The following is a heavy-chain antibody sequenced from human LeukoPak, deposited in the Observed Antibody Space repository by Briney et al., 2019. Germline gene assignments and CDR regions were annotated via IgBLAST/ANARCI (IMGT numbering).Heavy chain of an antibody. CDR3: ARVAGRYNWKNDAFDI. CDR2: ISAYNGNT. D-gene: IGHD1-1*01. CDR1: GYTFTSYG. Sequence: GASVKVSCKASGYTFTSYGISWVRQAPGQGLEWMGWISAYNGNTNYAQKLQGRVTMTTDTSTSTAYMELRSLRSDDTAVYYCARVAGRYNWKNDAFDIWGQGTMVTVSS. J-gene: IGHJ3*02. V-gene: IGHV1-18*01.